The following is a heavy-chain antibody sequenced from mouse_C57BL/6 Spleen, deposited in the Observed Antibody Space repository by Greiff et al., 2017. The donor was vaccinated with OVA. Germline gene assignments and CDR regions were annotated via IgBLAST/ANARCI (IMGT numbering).Heavy chain of an antibody. J-gene: IGHJ1*03. D-gene: IGHD2-5*01. V-gene: IGHV2-5*01. CDR3: AKEGYSNYDWYFDV. CDR2: IWRGGST. CDR1: GFSLTSYG. Sequence: QVQLKESGPGLVQPSQSLSITCTVSGFSLTSYGVHWVRQSPGKGLEWLGVIWRGGSTDYNAAFMSRLSITKDNSKSQVFFKMNSLQADDTAIYYCAKEGYSNYDWYFDVWGTGTTVTVSS.